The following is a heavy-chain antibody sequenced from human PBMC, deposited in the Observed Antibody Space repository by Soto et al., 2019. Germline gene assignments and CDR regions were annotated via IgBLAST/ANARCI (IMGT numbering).Heavy chain of an antibody. V-gene: IGHV4-31*03. J-gene: IGHJ6*02. CDR2: IYYSGST. CDR3: YSDYYGMDV. CDR1: GGSISSGGYY. D-gene: IGHD2-21*01. Sequence: SETLSLTCTVSGGSISSGGYYCTWIRQHPGKGLEWIGYIYYSGSTYYNPSLKSRVTISVDTSKNQFSLKLSSVTAADTAVYYCYSDYYGMDVWVQGTTVTVSS.